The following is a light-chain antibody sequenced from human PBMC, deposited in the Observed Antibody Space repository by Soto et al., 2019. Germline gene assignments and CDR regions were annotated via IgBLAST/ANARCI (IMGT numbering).Light chain of an antibody. CDR1: HNIARW. V-gene: IGKV1-39*01. CDR2: AAS. CDR3: QQSYTTPWT. J-gene: IGKJ1*01. Sequence: DIQMTQSPSTLSASVGDRVSITCRASHNIARWLAWYQQKPGKAPRLLIYAASYLQGGVPSRFSGSRSGTDFTLTISSLQPEDFATYYCQQSYTTPWTFGQGTKVQIK.